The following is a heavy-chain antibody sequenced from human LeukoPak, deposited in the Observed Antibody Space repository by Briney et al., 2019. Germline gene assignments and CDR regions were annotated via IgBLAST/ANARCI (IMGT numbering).Heavy chain of an antibody. CDR2: ISYDGSNK. J-gene: IGHJ4*02. Sequence: GGSLRLSCAASGFTFSSYGMHWVLQAPAKGLEWVAIISYDGSNKYYADSVKGRFTISRDNSKNTLYLQMNSLRAEDTAVYYCAKSTTVTQRGYFDYWGQGTLVTVSS. CDR3: AKSTTVTQRGYFDY. D-gene: IGHD4-17*01. CDR1: GFTFSSYG. V-gene: IGHV3-30*18.